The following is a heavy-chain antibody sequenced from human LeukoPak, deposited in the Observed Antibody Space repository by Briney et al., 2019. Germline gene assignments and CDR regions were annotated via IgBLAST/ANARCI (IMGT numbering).Heavy chain of an antibody. D-gene: IGHD3-22*01. CDR2: IRYDGSNK. V-gene: IGHV3-30*02. CDR3: ARDLSSGMPGGFDY. Sequence: GGSLRLSCAASGFTFSSYGMHWVRQAPGKGLEWVAFIRYDGSNKYYADSVKGRFTISRDNARNSLYLQMNSLRAEDTAVYYCARDLSSGMPGGFDYWGQGNLVTISS. CDR1: GFTFSSYG. J-gene: IGHJ4*02.